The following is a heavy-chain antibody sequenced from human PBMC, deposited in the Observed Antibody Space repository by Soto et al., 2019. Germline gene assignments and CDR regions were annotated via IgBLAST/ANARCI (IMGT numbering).Heavy chain of an antibody. CDR3: ARGYYDFWSGYYNAFDY. CDR2: INHSGST. Sequence: SETLSLTCAVYGGSFSGYYWSWIRQPPGKGLEWIGEINHSGSTNYNPSLKSRVTISVDTSKNQFSLKLSSVTAADTAVYYCARGYYDFWSGYYNAFDYWGQGTLVTVSS. D-gene: IGHD3-3*01. CDR1: GGSFSGYY. V-gene: IGHV4-34*01. J-gene: IGHJ4*02.